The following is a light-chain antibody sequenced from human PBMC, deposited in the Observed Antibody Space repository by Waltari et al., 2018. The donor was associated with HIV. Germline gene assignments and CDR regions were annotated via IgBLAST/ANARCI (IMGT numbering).Light chain of an antibody. CDR3: SSYAGSNWV. J-gene: IGLJ3*02. CDR2: EVS. Sequence: QSALTQPPSASGSPGQSVTISCTGTSSAVGGYNYVSWYHQHPAKAPKFIIYEVSKRPSGVPDLFSGSKSGNTASLTVSGLQAEDEADYYCSSYAGSNWVFGGGTKLTVL. CDR1: SSAVGGYNY. V-gene: IGLV2-8*01.